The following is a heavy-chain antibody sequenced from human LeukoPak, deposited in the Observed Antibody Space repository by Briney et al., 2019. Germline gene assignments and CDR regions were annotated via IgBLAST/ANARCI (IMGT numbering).Heavy chain of an antibody. V-gene: IGHV3-23*01. Sequence: PGGSLTLSCAVSGLNFKFYAMSWVRQAPGKGLEWVSGISGRGDSADYADSVKGRFTISRDNSKNTLYLRLNSLRVEDTATYYCMKDRYCPEVTCFGGGFEYWGQGTLVVVSS. J-gene: IGHJ4*02. CDR1: GLNFKFYA. D-gene: IGHD2-8*02. CDR3: MKDRYCPEVTCFGGGFEY. CDR2: ISGRGDSA.